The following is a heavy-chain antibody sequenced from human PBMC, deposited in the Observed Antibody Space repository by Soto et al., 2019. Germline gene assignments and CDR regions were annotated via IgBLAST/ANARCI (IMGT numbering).Heavy chain of an antibody. CDR2: IYYSGST. V-gene: IGHV4-59*08. J-gene: IGHJ3*02. D-gene: IGHD2-2*01. CDR3: ARSRRDCSSTSCYDAFDI. CDR1: GGSISSYY. Sequence: SETLSLTCTVSGGSISSYYWSWIRQPPGKGLEWIGYIYYSGSTNYNPSLKSRVTISVDTSKNQFSLKLSSVTAADTAVYYCARSRRDCSSTSCYDAFDIWGQGTMVTVS.